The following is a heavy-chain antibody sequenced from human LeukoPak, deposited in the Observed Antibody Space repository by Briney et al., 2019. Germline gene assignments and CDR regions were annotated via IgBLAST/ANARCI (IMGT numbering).Heavy chain of an antibody. CDR3: AKDPPMVRGVIMGTPLDY. J-gene: IGHJ4*02. D-gene: IGHD3-10*01. CDR2: ISGSGGST. Sequence: GGSLRLSCAASGFTFSSYWMNWVRQAPGKGLEWVSAISGSGGSTYYADSVKGRFTISRDNSKNTLYLQMDSLRAEDTAVYYCAKDPPMVRGVIMGTPLDYWGQGTLVTVSS. CDR1: GFTFSSYW. V-gene: IGHV3-23*01.